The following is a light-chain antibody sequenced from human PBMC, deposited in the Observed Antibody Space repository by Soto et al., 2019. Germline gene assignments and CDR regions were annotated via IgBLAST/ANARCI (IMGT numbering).Light chain of an antibody. CDR3: QQYNSFSPYT. V-gene: IGKV1-5*03. Sequence: DIPMTQSPSSLSASVGDRVTITCRASQRVSRSLAWYPQKPGKAPTLLIYKASTLQSGVPSRFSGSGFGTEFTLTISSLQPDDFATYYCQQYNSFSPYTFGQGTKLEI. J-gene: IGKJ2*01. CDR2: KAS. CDR1: QRVSRS.